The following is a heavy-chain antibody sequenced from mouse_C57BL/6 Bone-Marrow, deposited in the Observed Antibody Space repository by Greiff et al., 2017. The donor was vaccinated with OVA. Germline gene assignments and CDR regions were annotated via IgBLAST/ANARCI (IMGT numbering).Heavy chain of an antibody. CDR2: IYPRSGNT. J-gene: IGHJ1*03. CDR3: ASSGYFDV. CDR1: GYTFTSYG. V-gene: IGHV1-81*01. Sequence: QVQLQQSGAELARPGASVKLSCKASGYTFTSYGISWVKQRPGQGLEWIGEIYPRSGNTYYNEKFKGKATLTADKSSSTAYMELRSLTSEDSAVYFCASSGYFDVWGTGTTVTVSS.